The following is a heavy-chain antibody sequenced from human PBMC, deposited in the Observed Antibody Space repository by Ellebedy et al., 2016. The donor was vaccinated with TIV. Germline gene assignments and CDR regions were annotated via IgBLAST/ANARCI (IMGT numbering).Heavy chain of an antibody. J-gene: IGHJ4*02. D-gene: IGHD4-17*01. CDR3: ARGAFTVTPKRLYFDS. V-gene: IGHV4-34*01. CDR2: INHSGST. CDR1: GGSFSGYY. Sequence: GSLRLSXAVYGGSFSGYYWSWIRQHPGKGLEWIGEINHSGSTNYNPSLKSRVTVSVDTSKNQFSLKLSSVTAADTAVYYCARGAFTVTPKRLYFDSWGQGTLVTVSS.